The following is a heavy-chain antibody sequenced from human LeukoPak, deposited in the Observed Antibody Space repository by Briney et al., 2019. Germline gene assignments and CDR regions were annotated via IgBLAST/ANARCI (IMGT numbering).Heavy chain of an antibody. D-gene: IGHD6-13*01. CDR2: ISGSGDST. Sequence: GGSLRLSCAASGFTFSSYAMGWVRQAPGKGLEWVSAISGSGDSTYYGDSVKGRFTISRDNSKNTLYLQMNSLRAEDTAVYYCAKTRPLDSSSWSHGDYWGQGTLVTVSS. V-gene: IGHV3-23*01. CDR3: AKTRPLDSSSWSHGDY. CDR1: GFTFSSYA. J-gene: IGHJ4*02.